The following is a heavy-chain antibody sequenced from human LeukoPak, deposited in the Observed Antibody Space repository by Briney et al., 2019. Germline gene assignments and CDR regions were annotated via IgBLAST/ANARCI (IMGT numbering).Heavy chain of an antibody. Sequence: GGSLRLSCAASGFTFSSYSMNWVRQAPGKGLEWVSSISSSSSYIYYADSVKGRFTISRDNAKNSLYLQMNSLRAEDTAVYYCARVSHYCDSSGYFHYWGLGTLVTVSS. D-gene: IGHD3-22*01. CDR1: GFTFSSYS. CDR2: ISSSSSYI. V-gene: IGHV3-21*01. CDR3: ARVSHYCDSSGYFHY. J-gene: IGHJ4*02.